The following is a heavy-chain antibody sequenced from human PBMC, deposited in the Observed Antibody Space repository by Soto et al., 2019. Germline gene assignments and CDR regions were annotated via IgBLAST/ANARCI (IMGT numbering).Heavy chain of an antibody. CDR1: GGSISSYY. CDR2: IYYSGST. J-gene: IGHJ6*02. D-gene: IGHD4-4*01. CDR3: ARGPTVLYYYCGMDV. Sequence: QVQLQESGPGLVKPSETLSLTCTVSGGSISSYYWSWIRQPPGKGLEWIGYIYYSGSTNYNPSLKSRVTISVDTSKNQFSLKLSSVTAADTAVYYCARGPTVLYYYCGMDVWGQGTTVTVSS. V-gene: IGHV4-59*01.